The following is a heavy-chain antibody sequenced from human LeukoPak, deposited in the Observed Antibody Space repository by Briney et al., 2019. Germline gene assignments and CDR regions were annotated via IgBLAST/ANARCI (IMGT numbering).Heavy chain of an antibody. V-gene: IGHV3-23*01. Sequence: GGSLRLSCAASGFTFSSYAMSWVRQAPGKGLEWVSAISGSGGSTYYPDSVKGRFTISRDNSKNTLYLQMNSLRAEDTAVYYCAKSFGGTTVTTGYWGQGTLVTVSS. CDR3: AKSFGGTTVTTGY. J-gene: IGHJ4*02. D-gene: IGHD4-17*01. CDR2: ISGSGGST. CDR1: GFTFSSYA.